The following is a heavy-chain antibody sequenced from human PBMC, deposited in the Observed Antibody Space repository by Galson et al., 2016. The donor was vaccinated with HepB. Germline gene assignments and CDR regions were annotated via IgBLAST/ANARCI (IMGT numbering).Heavy chain of an antibody. Sequence: SLRLSCAASRFTFSWYWMSWVRQAPGKGLEWVANIKQDGSEKYYVDSVKGRFSISRDNAKNTLYLIMNSLRAEDTAVYYCARADGGLQYSGGMMGYYYYGMDVWGQGTTVTVSS. CDR3: ARADGGLQYSGGMMGYYYYGMDV. CDR2: IKQDGSEK. J-gene: IGHJ6*02. CDR1: RFTFSWYW. D-gene: IGHD4-11*01. V-gene: IGHV3-7*01.